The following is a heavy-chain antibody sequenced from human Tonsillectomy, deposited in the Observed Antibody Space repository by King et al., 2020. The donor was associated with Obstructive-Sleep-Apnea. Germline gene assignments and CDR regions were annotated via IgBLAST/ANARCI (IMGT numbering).Heavy chain of an antibody. CDR3: ARDRDCDSRTWGAFDV. Sequence: VQLVESGGGLVQPGGSLRLSCAASGFTFSRNYMTWIGQAPGKGLERVSFIYSGGNTYYADTLKGRFTTSRESSKNTLYLQFNSLRPEDTAVYYCARDRDCDSRTWGAFDVWGQGTMVTVSS. CDR1: GFTFSRNY. CDR2: IYSGGNT. D-gene: IGHD2/OR15-2a*01. V-gene: IGHV3-53*04. J-gene: IGHJ3*01.